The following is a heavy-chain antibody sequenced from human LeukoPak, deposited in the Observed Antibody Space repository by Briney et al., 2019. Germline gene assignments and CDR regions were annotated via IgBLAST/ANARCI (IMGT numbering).Heavy chain of an antibody. D-gene: IGHD6-13*01. Sequence: PSETLSLTCTVSGGSISSYYWSWIRQPPGKGLEWIGYIYYSGTTNYNPSLKSRVTISVDTSKNQFSLKLSSVTAADTAVYYCARGVYIAAAQYAYWGQGALVTVSS. V-gene: IGHV4-59*01. CDR2: IYYSGTT. J-gene: IGHJ4*02. CDR1: GGSISSYY. CDR3: ARGVYIAAAQYAY.